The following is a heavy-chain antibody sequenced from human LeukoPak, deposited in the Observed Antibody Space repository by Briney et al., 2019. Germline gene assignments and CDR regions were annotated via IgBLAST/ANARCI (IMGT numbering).Heavy chain of an antibody. CDR1: GGSFSGYY. D-gene: IGHD6-19*01. J-gene: IGHJ4*02. V-gene: IGHV4-34*01. CDR2: INHSGST. CDR3: ARIRWYSSGWGYYFDY. Sequence: SETLSLTCAVYGGSFSGYYWSWIRQPPGKGLEWIGEINHSGSTNYNPSLESRVTISVDTSKNQFSLKLSSVTAADTAVYYCARIRWYSSGWGYYFDYWGQGTLVTVSS.